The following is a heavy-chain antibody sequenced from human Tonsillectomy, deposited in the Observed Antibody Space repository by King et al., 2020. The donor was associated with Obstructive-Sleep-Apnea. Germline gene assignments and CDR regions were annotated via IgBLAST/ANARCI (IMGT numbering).Heavy chain of an antibody. CDR2: IFPNDEK. CDR1: GFSLGNPRMG. Sequence: TLKESGPVLVKPTETLTLTCTVSGFSLGNPRMGVSWIRQPPGKALEWLAHIFPNDEKSYSTSLKSRLTISMDTSKSQVVLNMTNMDPVDTATYYCARIGYFWSGYYSDYWGQGTLVTVSS. V-gene: IGHV2-26*01. CDR3: ARIGYFWSGYYSDY. J-gene: IGHJ4*02. D-gene: IGHD3-3*01.